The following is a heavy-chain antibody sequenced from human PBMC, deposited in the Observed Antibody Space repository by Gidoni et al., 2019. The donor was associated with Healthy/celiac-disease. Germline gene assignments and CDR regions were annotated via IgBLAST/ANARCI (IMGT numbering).Heavy chain of an antibody. D-gene: IGHD3-22*01. CDR1: GYTFTSYY. Sequence: QVQLVQSGAEVKKPGASVKVSCKASGYTFTSYYMHWVRQAPGQGLEWMGIINPSGGSTSYAQKFQGRVTMTRDTSTSTVYMELSSLRSEDTAVYYCAREPASMIVGPDAFDIWGQGTMVTVSS. J-gene: IGHJ3*02. V-gene: IGHV1-46*01. CDR2: INPSGGST. CDR3: AREPASMIVGPDAFDI.